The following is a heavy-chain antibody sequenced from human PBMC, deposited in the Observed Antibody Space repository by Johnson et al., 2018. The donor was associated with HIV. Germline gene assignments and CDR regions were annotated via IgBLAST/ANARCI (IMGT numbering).Heavy chain of an antibody. D-gene: IGHD7-27*01. CDR2: ISGSGGST. J-gene: IGHJ3*02. Sequence: VQLVESGGGVVRPGGSLRLSCAASGFTISSYAMSWVRQAPGKGLEWVSAISGSGGSTYYADSVKGRFTISRDNSKNTLYLQMNSLRAEDTAVYYCAKDYPTSNWAVPDAFDIWGQGTMVTVSS. CDR3: AKDYPTSNWAVPDAFDI. CDR1: GFTISSYA. V-gene: IGHV3-23*04.